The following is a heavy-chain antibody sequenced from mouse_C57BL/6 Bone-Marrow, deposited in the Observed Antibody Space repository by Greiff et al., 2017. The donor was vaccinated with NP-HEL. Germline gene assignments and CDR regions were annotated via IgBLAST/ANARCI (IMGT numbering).Heavy chain of an antibody. V-gene: IGHV1-55*01. Sequence: VQLQESGAELVKPGASVKMSCKASGYTFTSYWITWVKQRPGQGLEWIGDIYPGSGSTNYNEKFKSKATLTVDTSSSTAYMQLSSLTSEDSAVYYCARSYYYGSSFAYWGQGTLVTVSA. CDR3: ARSYYYGSSFAY. D-gene: IGHD1-1*01. CDR2: IYPGSGST. J-gene: IGHJ3*01. CDR1: GYTFTSYW.